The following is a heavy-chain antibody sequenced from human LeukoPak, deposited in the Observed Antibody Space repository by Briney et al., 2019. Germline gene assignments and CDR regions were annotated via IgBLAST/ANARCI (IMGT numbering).Heavy chain of an antibody. D-gene: IGHD3-10*01. Sequence: SVKVSCKSSGGTFSNYAINWVRQAPGQGLEWMGRIIPILDIPKYAQKFQGRVTITADKSTNTAYMELSSLRSEDTAVYYCTRNYYGSGSSPFDPWGQGTLVTVSS. V-gene: IGHV1-69*04. J-gene: IGHJ5*02. CDR3: TRNYYGSGSSPFDP. CDR1: GGTFSNYA. CDR2: IIPILDIP.